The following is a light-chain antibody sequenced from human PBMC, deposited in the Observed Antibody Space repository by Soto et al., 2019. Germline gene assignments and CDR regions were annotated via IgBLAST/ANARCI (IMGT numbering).Light chain of an antibody. CDR3: RRRSASPT. CDR2: AAS. J-gene: IGKJ5*01. CDR1: QSVSTY. V-gene: IGKV3-11*01. Sequence: EIVMTKSPATLSVAPGERATLYCRASQSVSTYLALYQPKPGQAPSLLIYAASYRATAIPARFSGSGSGTDFTLTIRSLEPDEVAFYDRRRRSASPTVGQGTRLEIK.